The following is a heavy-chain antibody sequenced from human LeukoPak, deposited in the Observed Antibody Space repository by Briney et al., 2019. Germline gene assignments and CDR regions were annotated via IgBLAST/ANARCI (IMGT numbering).Heavy chain of an antibody. V-gene: IGHV5-51*01. CDR2: IYPGDSDT. Sequence: GESLKISCKGSGYSFTSYWIGWVRQMPGKGLEWMGIIYPGDSDTRYSPSFQGQVTISADKSISTAYLQWSNLKASDTAMYYCARVGYCSGGSCQRFDYWGQGTLVTVSS. D-gene: IGHD2-15*01. CDR1: GYSFTSYW. J-gene: IGHJ4*02. CDR3: ARVGYCSGGSCQRFDY.